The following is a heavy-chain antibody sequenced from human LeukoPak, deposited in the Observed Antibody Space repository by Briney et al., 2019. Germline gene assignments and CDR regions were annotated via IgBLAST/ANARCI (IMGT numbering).Heavy chain of an antibody. D-gene: IGHD2-15*01. Sequence: GGSLRLSCAASGFTFRSHGMHWVRQAPGKGLEWVAAIWYDGSQQLYIESVKGRFTISRDNSKNTLYLQMNSLRAEDTAVFYCARRTGSNSGGSLGYWGQGTQVTVSS. J-gene: IGHJ4*02. CDR1: GFTFRSHG. CDR3: ARRTGSNSGGSLGY. CDR2: IWYDGSQQ. V-gene: IGHV3-33*01.